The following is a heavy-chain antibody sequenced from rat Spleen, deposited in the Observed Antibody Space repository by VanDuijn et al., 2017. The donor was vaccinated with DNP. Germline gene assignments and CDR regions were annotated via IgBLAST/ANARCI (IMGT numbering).Heavy chain of an antibody. J-gene: IGHJ2*01. D-gene: IGHD1-5*01. CDR3: ARWYNFFDY. Sequence: EVQLQESGPGLVKPSQSLSLTCSVTGYSITGDYWGWIRKFPGNKMKWIGHISYSGSTNYNPSLKSRISITRDTSKNQFFLQLNSVTTEDTATYYCARWYNFFDYWGQGVMVTVSS. CDR1: GYSITGDY. CDR2: ISYSGST. V-gene: IGHV3-1*01.